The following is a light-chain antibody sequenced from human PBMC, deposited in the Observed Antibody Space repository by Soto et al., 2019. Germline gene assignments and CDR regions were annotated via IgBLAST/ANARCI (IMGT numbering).Light chain of an antibody. V-gene: IGLV2-8*01. CDR2: EVS. Sequence: LTQPPSASGSPGQSVSISCTGTSSDVGGYNYVSWYQQHPGKAPKLMIYEVSKRPSGVPDRFSGSKSGNTASLTVSGLQAEDEADYYCSSYAGSNNLGVFGTGTKVTVL. J-gene: IGLJ1*01. CDR3: SSYAGSNNLGV. CDR1: SSDVGGYNY.